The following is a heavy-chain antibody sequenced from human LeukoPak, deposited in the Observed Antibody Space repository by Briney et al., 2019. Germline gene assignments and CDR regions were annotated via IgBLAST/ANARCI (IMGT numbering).Heavy chain of an antibody. CDR2: IYPGDSDT. CDR3: ARQGYRSSTIPYCWYDY. J-gene: IGHJ4*02. D-gene: IGHD2-2*01. CDR1: GYSFTSYW. V-gene: IGHV5-51*01. Sequence: GESLKISCKGSGYSFTSYWIGWVRQMPGKGLEWMGIIYPGDSDTRYSPSFQGQVTISADKSISTAYLQWSSLKASDTAMYYCARQGYRSSTIPYCWYDYWGQGTLVTVSS.